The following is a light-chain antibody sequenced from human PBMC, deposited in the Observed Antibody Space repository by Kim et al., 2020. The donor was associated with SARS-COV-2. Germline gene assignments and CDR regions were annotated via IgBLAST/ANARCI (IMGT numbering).Light chain of an antibody. CDR3: NSWDTSTFHVV. V-gene: IGLV3-19*01. CDR1: SLRLSY. Sequence: SSELTQDPAVSVALGQTVTITCQGDSLRLSYASWYQQKPGQDPLLVIYGKNSRPSGIPDRFSGSSSGTTASLTITGAQAEDEADYYCNSWDTSTFHVVFGGGTQLTVL. J-gene: IGLJ2*01. CDR2: GKN.